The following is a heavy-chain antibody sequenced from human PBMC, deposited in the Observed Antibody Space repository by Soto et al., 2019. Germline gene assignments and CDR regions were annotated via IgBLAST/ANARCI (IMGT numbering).Heavy chain of an antibody. CDR3: AKDRADSGSYYRPTPFDY. CDR2: ISGSGGST. CDR1: GFTFSSYA. Sequence: GGSLRLSCAASGFTFSSYAMSWVRQAPGKGLEWVSAISGSGGSTYYADSVKGRFTISRDNSKNTLYLQMNSLRAEDTAVYYCAKDRADSGSYYRPTPFDYWGQGTLVTVSS. J-gene: IGHJ4*02. D-gene: IGHD1-26*01. V-gene: IGHV3-23*01.